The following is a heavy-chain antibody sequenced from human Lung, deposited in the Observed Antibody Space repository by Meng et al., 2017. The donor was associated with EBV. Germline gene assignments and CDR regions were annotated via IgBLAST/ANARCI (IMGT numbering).Heavy chain of an antibody. D-gene: IGHD1-26*01. CDR2: INHSGST. CDR1: GGSIRFGDYY. CDR3: ARSTFDY. J-gene: IGHJ4*02. V-gene: IGHV4-34*01. Sequence: QVQLQQWGAGLLKPSETLSLTCAVYGGSIRFGDYYWSWIRQPPGKGLEWIGEINHSGSTNYNPSLKSRLTISVDRSKSQFSLELSSVTAADTAVYYCARSTFDYWGQGTLVTVSS.